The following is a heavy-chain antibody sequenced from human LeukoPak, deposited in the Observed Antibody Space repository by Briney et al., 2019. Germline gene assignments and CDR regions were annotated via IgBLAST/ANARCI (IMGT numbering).Heavy chain of an antibody. Sequence: PGGSLRLSCVASGFTFSNYWMHWVRQVPGKGLVWVSRINLDGSTTTYADSVKGRFTVSRDNAKNTLYLQMSSLRAEDTALYYCARDKTVSALRRDYMDVWGKGTTATVSS. J-gene: IGHJ6*03. D-gene: IGHD4-17*01. CDR2: INLDGSTT. CDR1: GFTFSNYW. V-gene: IGHV3-74*01. CDR3: ARDKTVSALRRDYMDV.